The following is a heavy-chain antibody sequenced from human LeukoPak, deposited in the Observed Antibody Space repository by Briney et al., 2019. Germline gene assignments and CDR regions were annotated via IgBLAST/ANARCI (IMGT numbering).Heavy chain of an antibody. CDR1: GFTFSIYA. D-gene: IGHD1-26*01. Sequence: GGSLRLSCAASGFTFSIYAMSWVRQAPGKGLEWVSDISGSGGTTYYADSVKGRFTISRDNPKNTLNLQMNSLRADDTAVYYCAKDTSYNRHDAFDIWGQGTMVTVSS. J-gene: IGHJ3*02. CDR3: AKDTSYNRHDAFDI. CDR2: ISGSGGTT. V-gene: IGHV3-23*01.